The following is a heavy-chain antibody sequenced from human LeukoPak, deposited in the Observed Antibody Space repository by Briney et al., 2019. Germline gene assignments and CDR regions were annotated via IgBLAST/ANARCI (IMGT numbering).Heavy chain of an antibody. V-gene: IGHV4-39*07. J-gene: IGHJ4*02. CDR2: MYYSGSS. CDR1: GGSISSSNYY. CDR3: ASTISYDFWSGYHFDY. Sequence: SETLSLTCTVSGGSISSSNYYWGWIRQPPGKGLEWIASMYYSGSSYYNPSLKSRVTISVDTSKNQFSLKLSSVTAADTAVYYCASTISYDFWSGYHFDYWGQGTLVTVSS. D-gene: IGHD3-3*01.